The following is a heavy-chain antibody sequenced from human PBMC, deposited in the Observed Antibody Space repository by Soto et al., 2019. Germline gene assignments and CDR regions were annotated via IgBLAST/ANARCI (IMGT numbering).Heavy chain of an antibody. CDR2: INPNSGVT. V-gene: IGHV1-2*02. CDR3: AKDYGDYWHFGY. J-gene: IGHJ4*02. CDR1: GYTFTEYY. D-gene: IGHD4-17*01. Sequence: ASVKVSCKASGYTFTEYYIPWVRKAPGQGLEWMGWINPNSGVTNYAQNFQGRVTMTRDTSISTAYMELSRLRSDDTAVYYCAKDYGDYWHFGYCGQGTLVTVSS.